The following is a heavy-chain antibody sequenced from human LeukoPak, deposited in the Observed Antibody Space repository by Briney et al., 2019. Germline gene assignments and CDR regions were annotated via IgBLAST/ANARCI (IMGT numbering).Heavy chain of an antibody. J-gene: IGHJ6*02. V-gene: IGHV4-61*02. CDR3: ARARDNWNARRMDV. CDR1: GGSISSGSYY. D-gene: IGHD1-20*01. CDR2: IYTSGST. Sequence: SETLSLTCTVSGGSISSGSYYWSWIRQPAGKGLEWIGRIYTSGSTNYNPSLKSRVTISVDTSKNQFSLKLSSVTAADTAVYYCARARDNWNARRMDVWGQGTTVTVSS.